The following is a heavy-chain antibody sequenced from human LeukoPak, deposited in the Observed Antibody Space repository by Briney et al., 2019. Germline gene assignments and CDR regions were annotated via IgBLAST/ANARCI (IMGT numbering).Heavy chain of an antibody. J-gene: IGHJ4*02. CDR3: VKDTARVPGDY. CDR1: GFTFSTFA. V-gene: IGHV3-64D*06. CDR2: ISSNGGST. Sequence: GGSLRLSCSVSGFTFSTFAMHWVRQAPGKGLEYVSGISSNGGSTYYADSVKGRFTTSRDNSKNTLYLQMSGLRTEDTAVYYCVKDTARVPGDYWGRGTLVTVSS. D-gene: IGHD5-18*01.